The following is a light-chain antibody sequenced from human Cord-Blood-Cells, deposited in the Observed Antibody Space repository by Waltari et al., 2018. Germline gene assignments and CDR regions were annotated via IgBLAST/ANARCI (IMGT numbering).Light chain of an antibody. CDR3: QQSYSTPLT. J-gene: IGKJ4*01. CDR2: AAS. V-gene: IGKV1-39*01. Sequence: DIQMNQSPASLSDSIGARVTITCRASQSISSYLNWYQQKPGKAPKLLIYAASSLQRGVPSRFSGSGSGTDFTLTISSLQPEDFATYYCQQSYSTPLTFGGGTKVEIK. CDR1: QSISSY.